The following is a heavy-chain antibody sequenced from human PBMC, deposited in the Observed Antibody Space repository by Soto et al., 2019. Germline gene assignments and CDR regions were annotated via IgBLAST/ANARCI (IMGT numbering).Heavy chain of an antibody. CDR3: ARGRKCRYFDY. Sequence: PSQTMSLTCAVYGGSFSGYSWSWIRQPPGKGLEWIGEINHSGSTNYNPSLKSRVTISVDTAKSQFSLKLISVTAADTAVYCCARGRKCRYFDYWGQGTLVAVNS. CDR2: INHSGST. CDR1: GGSFSGYS. V-gene: IGHV4-34*01. J-gene: IGHJ4*02.